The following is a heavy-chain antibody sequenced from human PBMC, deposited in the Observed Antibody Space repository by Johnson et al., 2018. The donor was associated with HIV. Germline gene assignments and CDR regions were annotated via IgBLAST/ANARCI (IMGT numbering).Heavy chain of an antibody. CDR2: ISYDGSSK. CDR1: EFTFSNYA. J-gene: IGHJ3*02. V-gene: IGHV3-30-3*01. D-gene: IGHD2-15*01. Sequence: QVLLVESGGGVVQPGRSLKLSCAASEFTFSNYAMHWVRQAPGKGLEWVAVISYDGSSKYYATSVKGRFTISRDNSKNTLHLQMNSLRPEDTAVYYCAKESMSRIVVGVAGAPPTAFDIWGQGTMVTGSS. CDR3: AKESMSRIVVGVAGAPPTAFDI.